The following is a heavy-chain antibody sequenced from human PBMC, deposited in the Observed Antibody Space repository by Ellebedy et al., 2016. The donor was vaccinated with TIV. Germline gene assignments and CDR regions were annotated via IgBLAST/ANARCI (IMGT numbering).Heavy chain of an antibody. V-gene: IGHV1-69*13. D-gene: IGHD2-21*02. Sequence: AASVKVSCKASGGTFNKYSISWVRQAPGQGLEWMGGIIPIFGTAKYAQNFQGRVTITADESTSTAYMELSSLRSEDTATYYCTSGLRQIVEVTPSQYYFAYWGQGTLVTVSS. J-gene: IGHJ4*02. CDR1: GGTFNKYS. CDR2: IIPIFGTA. CDR3: TSGLRQIVEVTPSQYYFAY.